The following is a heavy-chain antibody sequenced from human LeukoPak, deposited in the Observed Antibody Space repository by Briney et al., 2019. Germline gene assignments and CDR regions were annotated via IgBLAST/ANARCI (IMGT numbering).Heavy chain of an antibody. V-gene: IGHV3-7*01. CDR3: AREVAYGSGSYSDYFDY. CDR1: GFTFSSYW. J-gene: IGHJ4*02. CDR2: IKQEGSEK. Sequence: GGSLRLSCAASGFTFSSYWMSWVRQAPGKGLEWVSHIKQEGSEKYYVDSVKGRFTISRDNATNTLYLQMNSLRAEDTPLYFCAREVAYGSGSYSDYFDYWGQGTLVTVSS. D-gene: IGHD3-10*01.